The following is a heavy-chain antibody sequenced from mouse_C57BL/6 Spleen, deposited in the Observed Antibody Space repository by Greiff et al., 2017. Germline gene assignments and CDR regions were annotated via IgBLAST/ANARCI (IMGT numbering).Heavy chain of an antibody. CDR1: GFTFSDYG. Sequence: DVHLVESGGGLVKPGGSLKLSCAASGFTFSDYGMHWVRQAPEKGLEWVAYISSGSSTIYYADTVKGRFTISRDNAKNTLFLQMTSLRSEDTAMYYCARRSLYDYDYFDYWGQGTTLTVSS. CDR3: ARRSLYDYDYFDY. D-gene: IGHD2-4*01. J-gene: IGHJ2*01. V-gene: IGHV5-17*01. CDR2: ISSGSSTI.